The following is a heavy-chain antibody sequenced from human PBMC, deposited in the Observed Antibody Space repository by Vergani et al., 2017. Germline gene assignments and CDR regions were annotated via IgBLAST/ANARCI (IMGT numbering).Heavy chain of an antibody. CDR2: TRNEANSYTT. Sequence: EVQLVESGGGLVQPGGSLRLSCAASGFTFSDHYMDWVRQAPGKGLEWVGRTRNEANSYTTEYAASVKGRFTVSRDDSKNSLFLQMNSLKTEDTAVYYCVRLGRGRYYYDYWGQGTLVTVSS. D-gene: IGHD3-10*01. CDR3: VRLGRGRYYYDY. V-gene: IGHV3-72*01. CDR1: GFTFSDHY. J-gene: IGHJ4*02.